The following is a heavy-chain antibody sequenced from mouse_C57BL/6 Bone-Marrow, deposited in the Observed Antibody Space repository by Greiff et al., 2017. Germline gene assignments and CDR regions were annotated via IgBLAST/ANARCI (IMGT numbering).Heavy chain of an antibody. CDR1: GYTFTSYG. J-gene: IGHJ4*01. D-gene: IGHD1-1*01. V-gene: IGHV1-81*01. CDR2: IYPRSGNT. Sequence: VKLVESGAELARPGASVKLSCKASGYTFTSYGISWVKQRTGQGLEWIGEIYPRSGNTYYNEKFKGKATLTADKSSSTAYMELRSLTSEDSAVYFCARRGNYYGSRSMDYWGQGTSVTVSS. CDR3: ARRGNYYGSRSMDY.